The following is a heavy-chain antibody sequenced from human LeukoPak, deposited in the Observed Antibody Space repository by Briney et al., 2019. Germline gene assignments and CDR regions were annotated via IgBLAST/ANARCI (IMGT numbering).Heavy chain of an antibody. D-gene: IGHD5-24*01. Sequence: GGSLRLSCAASGFTFTKYWMTWVRQAPEKGLEYVSGINTDGGTTYYANSVKGRFTISRDNPKNTLYLQMGSLRVEDTAVYYCARDGVATNDYWGQGTLVTVSS. CDR1: GFTFTKYW. CDR2: INTDGGTT. J-gene: IGHJ4*02. CDR3: ARDGVATNDY. V-gene: IGHV3-64*01.